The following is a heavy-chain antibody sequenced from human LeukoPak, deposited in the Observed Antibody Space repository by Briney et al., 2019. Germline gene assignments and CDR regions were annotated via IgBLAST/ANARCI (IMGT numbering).Heavy chain of an antibody. J-gene: IGHJ4*02. V-gene: IGHV1-69*13. D-gene: IGHD2-2*01. CDR1: GYTFTSYG. Sequence: GASVKVSCKASGYTFTSYGISWVRQAPGQGLEWMGGIIPIFGTANYAQKFQGRVTITADESTSTAYMELSSLRSEDTAVYYCARHPSPQLHHFDYWGQGTLVTVSS. CDR3: ARHPSPQLHHFDY. CDR2: IIPIFGTA.